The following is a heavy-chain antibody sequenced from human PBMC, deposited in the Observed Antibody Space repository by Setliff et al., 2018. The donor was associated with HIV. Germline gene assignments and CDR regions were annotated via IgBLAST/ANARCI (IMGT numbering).Heavy chain of an antibody. J-gene: IGHJ3*01. D-gene: IGHD3-3*01. V-gene: IGHV3-30*04. CDR2: ISYDGNKK. CDR3: ARARVAIIPDAFDV. Sequence: GESLKISCAASGFNFNNYAIHWVRQAPGKGLEWVAGISYDGNKKFHADSMKGRFTISRDNSKNTVYLQMNSLTPEDTGLFYCARARVAIIPDAFDVWGLGTMVTVSS. CDR1: GFNFNNYA.